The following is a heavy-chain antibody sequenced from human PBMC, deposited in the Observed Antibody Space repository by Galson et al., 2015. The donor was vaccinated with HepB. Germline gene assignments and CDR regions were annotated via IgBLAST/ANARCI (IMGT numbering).Heavy chain of an antibody. D-gene: IGHD2-2*01. V-gene: IGHV3-23*01. CDR3: AKERYCSSVGCSTRWFDP. Sequence: SLRLSCAASGFTFSSYAMSWVRQAPGKGLEWVSTISGSGGSTYHADSVKGRFTISRDNSKNTVYLQMNSLRAEDTAVYYCAKERYCSSVGCSTRWFDPWGQGTLVTVSS. J-gene: IGHJ5*02. CDR1: GFTFSSYA. CDR2: ISGSGGST.